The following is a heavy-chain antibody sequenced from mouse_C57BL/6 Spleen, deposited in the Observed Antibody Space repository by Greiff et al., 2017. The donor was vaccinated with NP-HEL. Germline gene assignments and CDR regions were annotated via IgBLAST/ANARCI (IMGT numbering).Heavy chain of an antibody. CDR2: IDPETGGT. V-gene: IGHV1-15*01. D-gene: IGHD3-2*02. CDR3: TTDSSGYFDY. CDR1: GYTFTDYE. Sequence: LVESGAELVRPGASVTLSCKASGYTFTDYEMHWVKQTPVHGLEWIGAIDPETGGTAYNQKFKGKAILTADKSSSTAYMELRSLTSEDSAVYYCTTDSSGYFDYWGQGTTLTVSS. J-gene: IGHJ2*01.